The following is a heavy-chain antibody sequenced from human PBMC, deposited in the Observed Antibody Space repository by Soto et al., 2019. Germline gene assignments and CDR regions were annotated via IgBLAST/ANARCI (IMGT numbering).Heavy chain of an antibody. CDR1: GGTFSSYA. J-gene: IGHJ6*02. CDR2: IIPIFGTA. V-gene: IGHV1-69*13. Sequence: GASVKVSCKASGGTFSSYAISWVRQAPGQGLEWMGGIIPIFGTANYAQKFQGRVTITADESTSTAYMELSSLRSEDTAVYYCARLGATKREGDYYYYYYGMDVWGQGTTVTVSS. D-gene: IGHD1-26*01. CDR3: ARLGATKREGDYYYYYYGMDV.